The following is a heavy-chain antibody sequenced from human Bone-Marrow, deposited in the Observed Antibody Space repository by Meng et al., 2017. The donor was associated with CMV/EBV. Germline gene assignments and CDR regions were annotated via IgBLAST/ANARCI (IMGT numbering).Heavy chain of an antibody. V-gene: IGHV3-15*01. CDR3: TTVSLNYYYYYGMDV. J-gene: IGHJ6*02. CDR2: IKSKTDGGTT. Sequence: GSLRLSCAASGFTFSNAWMSWVRQAPGKGLEWVGRIKSKTDGGTTDYAAPVKGRFTISRDDSKNTLYLQMNSLKTEDTAVYYCTTVSLNYYYYYGMDVWGQGTTVTVSS. CDR1: GFTFSNAW.